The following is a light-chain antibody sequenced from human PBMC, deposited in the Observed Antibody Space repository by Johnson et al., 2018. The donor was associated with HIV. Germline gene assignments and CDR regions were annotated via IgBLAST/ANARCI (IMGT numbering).Light chain of an antibody. V-gene: IGLV1-51*01. CDR1: SSNIGNNY. CDR3: GTWESSLSAGYV. Sequence: QSVLTQPPSVSAAPVQKVTISCSGSSSNIGNNYVSWYQQLPGTAPKLLIYDNNKRPSGIPDRFSGSKSATSATLGITGLQTGDEAYYYCGTWESSLSAGYVFGTGTKVTVL. CDR2: DNN. J-gene: IGLJ1*01.